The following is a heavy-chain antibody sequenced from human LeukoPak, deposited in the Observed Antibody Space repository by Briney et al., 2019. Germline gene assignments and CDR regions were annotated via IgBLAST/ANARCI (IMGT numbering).Heavy chain of an antibody. CDR1: GGSISSGSYY. V-gene: IGHV4-61*02. CDR2: IYTSGST. CDR3: AGLPGEWLLSNDHYYHMDV. J-gene: IGHJ6*03. Sequence: SQTLSLTCTVSGGSISSGSYYWSWIRQPAGKGLEWIGRIYTSGSTNYNPSLKSRVIMSVDTSKNQFSLKLSSVTAADTAVYYCAGLPGEWLLSNDHYYHMDVWGKGTTVTVSS. D-gene: IGHD3-3*01.